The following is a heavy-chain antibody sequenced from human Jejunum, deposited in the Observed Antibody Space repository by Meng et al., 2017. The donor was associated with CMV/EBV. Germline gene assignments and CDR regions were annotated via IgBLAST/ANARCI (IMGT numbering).Heavy chain of an antibody. CDR1: GGAISTSY. CDR3: ARGGDISEMTAY. J-gene: IGHJ4*02. V-gene: IGHV4-59*01. D-gene: IGHD6-19*01. Sequence: CTVSGGAISTSYWRWIRQSPGKGLEWIGYIHNSGSTQYTPSLKSRVTMSIDTSKNQFSLKLRSVTAADTAVYYCARGGDISEMTAYWGQGTLVTVSS. CDR2: IHNSGST.